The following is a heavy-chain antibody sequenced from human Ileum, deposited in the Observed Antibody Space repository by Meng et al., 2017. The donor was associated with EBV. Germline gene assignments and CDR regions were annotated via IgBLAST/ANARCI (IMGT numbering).Heavy chain of an antibody. CDR1: GVSIDRSSDN. D-gene: IGHD6-19*01. CDR3: ARGYSSGWYYFDS. Sequence: QVQLPESCPGRVKPSQTLSVTCTVSGVSIDRSSDNWGWIRQSPGKGLEWMGNIYYSGTTYYNPSLKSRVTISVDTSKNQFSLKLSSVTAADTAVYYCARGYSSGWYYFDSWGQGTLVTVSS. V-gene: IGHV4-39*01. CDR2: IYYSGTT. J-gene: IGHJ4*02.